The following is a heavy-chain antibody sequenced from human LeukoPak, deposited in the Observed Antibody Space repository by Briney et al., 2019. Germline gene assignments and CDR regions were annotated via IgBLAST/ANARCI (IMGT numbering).Heavy chain of an antibody. CDR1: DFAFSQYA. J-gene: IGHJ5*02. CDR3: AKDRAGLTTVTTVWFDP. D-gene: IGHD4-17*01. CDR2: VSYDGRKK. V-gene: IGHV3-30*04. Sequence: PGGSLRLSCAAFDFAFSQYAIHWVRQAPGKGLQWVAVVSYDGRKKYYADSVKGRFTISRDNSKNTLYLQMNSLRAEDTAVYYCAKDRAGLTTVTTVWFDPWGQGTLVTVSS.